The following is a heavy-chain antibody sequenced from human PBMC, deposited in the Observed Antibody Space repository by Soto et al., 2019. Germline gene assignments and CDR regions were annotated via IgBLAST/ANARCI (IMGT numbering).Heavy chain of an antibody. V-gene: IGHV1-18*01. D-gene: IGHD6-6*01. CDR2: ISAYNGNT. CDR3: ARDSPYSAARPDVAFDI. Sequence: ASVKFSCKAAGYTFTSYGISWVRQAPGQGLEWMGWISAYNGNTNYAQKLQGRVTMTTDTSTSTAYMELRSLRSDDTAVYYCARDSPYSAARPDVAFDIWGQGTMVTVSS. J-gene: IGHJ3*02. CDR1: GYTFTSYG.